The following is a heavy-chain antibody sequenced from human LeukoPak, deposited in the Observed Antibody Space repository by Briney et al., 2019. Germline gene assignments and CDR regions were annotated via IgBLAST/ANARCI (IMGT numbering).Heavy chain of an antibody. D-gene: IGHD3-10*01. CDR3: ARPPRVRGKLDYYGMDV. Sequence: SETLSLTCTASGGSISSSSYYWGWIRQPPGKGLEWIGSIYYSGSTYYNPSLKSRATISVDTSKNQFSLKLSSVTAADTAVYYCARPPRVRGKLDYYGMDVWGQGTTVTVSS. CDR1: GGSISSSSYY. J-gene: IGHJ6*02. V-gene: IGHV4-39*01. CDR2: IYYSGST.